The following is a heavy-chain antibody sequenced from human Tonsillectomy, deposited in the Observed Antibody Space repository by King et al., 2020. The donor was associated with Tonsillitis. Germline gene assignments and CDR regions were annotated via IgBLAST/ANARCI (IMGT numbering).Heavy chain of an antibody. CDR2: ISSSGGST. CDR1: GFTFSSYA. V-gene: IGHV3-23*04. J-gene: IGHJ4*02. CDR3: AKGTFDYGDYAGFDY. D-gene: IGHD4-17*01. Sequence: VQMVESGGGLVQPGGSLRLSCAASGFTFSSYAMSWVRQAPGKGLEWVSAISSSGGSTYYADSVKGRFTISRDNSKNTLYLQMNSLRAEDTAVYYCAKGTFDYGDYAGFDYWGQGTLVTVSS.